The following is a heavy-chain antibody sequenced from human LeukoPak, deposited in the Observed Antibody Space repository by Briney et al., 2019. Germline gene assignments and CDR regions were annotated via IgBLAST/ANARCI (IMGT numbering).Heavy chain of an antibody. CDR3: AREWAYCSGGSCYGSGIWFDP. CDR2: IYYSGST. D-gene: IGHD2-15*01. V-gene: IGHV4-59*12. J-gene: IGHJ5*02. Sequence: SETLSLTCTVSGGSISSYYWSWIRQPPGKGLEWVGYIYYSGSTYYNPSLKSRVTISVDTSKNQFSLKLSSVTAADTAVYYCAREWAYCSGGSCYGSGIWFDPWGQGTLVTSSS. CDR1: GGSISSYY.